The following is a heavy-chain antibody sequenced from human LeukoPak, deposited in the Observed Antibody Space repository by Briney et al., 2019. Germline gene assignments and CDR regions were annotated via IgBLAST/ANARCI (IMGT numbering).Heavy chain of an antibody. J-gene: IGHJ5*02. D-gene: IGHD1-1*01. CDR2: IYNIGST. Sequence: PSETLSLTCTVSGGSISSYFWNWIRQPPGKGLEWIGYIYNIGSTDYNPSLKSRVAISVDTSKNQFSLKLSSVTAADTAVYYCARHGTSGTNLNWFDPWGQGTLVTVSS. CDR3: ARHGTSGTNLNWFDP. V-gene: IGHV4-59*01. CDR1: GGSISSYF.